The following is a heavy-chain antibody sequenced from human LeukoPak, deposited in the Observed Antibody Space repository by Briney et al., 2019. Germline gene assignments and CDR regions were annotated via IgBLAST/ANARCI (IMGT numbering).Heavy chain of an antibody. D-gene: IGHD3-22*01. CDR3: ARSSYYYASSGYSFDY. J-gene: IGHJ4*02. V-gene: IGHV5-51*01. CDR1: GYSFSSYW. CDR2: IYPGDSDT. Sequence: GESLKISCKGSGYSFSSYWIGWVRQMPGKGLEWMGIIYPGDSDTRYSPSFQGQVTISADKSISTAYLQWSSLKASDTAMYYCARSSYYYASSGYSFDYWGQGTLVTVSS.